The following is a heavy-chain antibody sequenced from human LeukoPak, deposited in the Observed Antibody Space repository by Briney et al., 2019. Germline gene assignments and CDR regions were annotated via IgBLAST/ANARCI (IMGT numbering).Heavy chain of an antibody. Sequence: GESLKISCKASGYNFAVYWIGWVRQMPGKGLEWMGVIYPGDSDTRYSPSFQGQVTISADKSISTAYLQWSSLKASDTAMYYCARQGTSEDYYGMDVWGKGTTVTVSS. D-gene: IGHD3-3*01. V-gene: IGHV5-51*01. CDR1: GYNFAVYW. CDR3: ARQGTSEDYYGMDV. CDR2: IYPGDSDT. J-gene: IGHJ6*04.